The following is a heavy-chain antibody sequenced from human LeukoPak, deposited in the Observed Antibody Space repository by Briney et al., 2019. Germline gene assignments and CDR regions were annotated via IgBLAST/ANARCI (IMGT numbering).Heavy chain of an antibody. Sequence: PSETLSLTCTVSGSISSYYWSWIRQPPGKGLEWIGYNYTSGSTNYNPSLKSRVTISVDTSKNQFFLDLSSVTAADTAVYYCARQKCTSTSCLTKNAFDIWGQGTMVTVSS. J-gene: IGHJ3*02. CDR3: ARQKCTSTSCLTKNAFDI. CDR1: GSISSYY. V-gene: IGHV4-4*09. CDR2: NYTSGST. D-gene: IGHD2-2*01.